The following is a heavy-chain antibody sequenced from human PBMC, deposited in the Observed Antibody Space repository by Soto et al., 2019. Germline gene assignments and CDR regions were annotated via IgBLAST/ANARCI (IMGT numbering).Heavy chain of an antibody. CDR2: IKEDGSER. CDR3: ARDTWADKEDY. CDR1: GLMLRTVW. D-gene: IGHD7-27*01. J-gene: IGHJ4*02. Sequence: EQSFRLRCTASGLMLRTVWMSWVRQAPGKGLEWVANIKEDGSERYYVDSVKGRFTISRDNAKNSLYLQMNSLRAEDTAVYYCARDTWADKEDYWGQGT. V-gene: IGHV3-7*04.